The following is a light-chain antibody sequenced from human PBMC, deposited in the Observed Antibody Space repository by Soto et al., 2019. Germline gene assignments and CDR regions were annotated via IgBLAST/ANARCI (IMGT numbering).Light chain of an antibody. V-gene: IGKV3-20*01. CDR2: GAS. CDR3: QQDASSLVP. CDR1: QSVSSSY. Sequence: EIVLTQSPGTLSLSPGERATLSCRASQSVSSSYLAWYQQKPGQAPRLLIYGASSRATGIPDRFSGSGSGTDFTLTISRLEPADFAVYYCQQDASSLVPFGPGTKVDIK. J-gene: IGKJ3*01.